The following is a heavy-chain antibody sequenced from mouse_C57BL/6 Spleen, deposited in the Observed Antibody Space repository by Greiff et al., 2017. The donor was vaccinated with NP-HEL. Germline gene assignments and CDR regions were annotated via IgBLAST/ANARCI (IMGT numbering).Heavy chain of an antibody. D-gene: IGHD1-1*01. Sequence: QVQLQQSGAELARPGASVKLSCKASGYTFTSYGISWVKQRTGQGLEWIGEIYPRSGNTYYNEKFKGKATLTADKSSSTAYMELRSLTSEDSAVYFCAREKGPYYYGSSLYYYAMDYWGQGTSVTVSS. CDR1: GYTFTSYG. CDR3: AREKGPYYYGSSLYYYAMDY. V-gene: IGHV1-81*01. CDR2: IYPRSGNT. J-gene: IGHJ4*01.